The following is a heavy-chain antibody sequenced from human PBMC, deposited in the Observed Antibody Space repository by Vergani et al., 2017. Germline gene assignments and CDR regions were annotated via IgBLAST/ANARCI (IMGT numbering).Heavy chain of an antibody. CDR3: ARDGNYGDYGYYYYGMDV. CDR1: GGSISSSSYY. CDR2: IYYSGST. V-gene: IGHV4-39*07. Sequence: QLQLQESGPGLVKPSETLSLTCTVSGGSISSSSYYWGWIRQPPGKGLEWIGSIYYSGSTYYNPSLKSRVTISVDTSKNQFSLKLSSVTAADTAVYYCARDGNYGDYGYYYYGMDVWGQGTTVTVSS. J-gene: IGHJ6*02. D-gene: IGHD4-17*01.